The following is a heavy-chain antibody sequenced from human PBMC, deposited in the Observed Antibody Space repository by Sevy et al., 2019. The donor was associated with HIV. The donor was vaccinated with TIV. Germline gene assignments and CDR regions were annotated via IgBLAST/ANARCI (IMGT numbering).Heavy chain of an antibody. D-gene: IGHD4-17*01. Sequence: GGSLRLSCAASGFTFSHYAMHWIRQAPGKGLEWVAAISFDGASRNYAESVRGRFTISRDDSKNTVYLHMRGLRSEDTAVYFCAKDHAVTTEWVVFDSWGQGTLVTVSS. CDR2: ISFDGASR. J-gene: IGHJ4*02. CDR1: GFTFSHYA. CDR3: AKDHAVTTEWVVFDS. V-gene: IGHV3-30*18.